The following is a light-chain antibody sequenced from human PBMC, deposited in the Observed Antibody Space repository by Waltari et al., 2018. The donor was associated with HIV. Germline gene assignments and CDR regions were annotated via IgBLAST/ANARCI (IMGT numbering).Light chain of an antibody. J-gene: IGLJ3*02. V-gene: IGLV1-44*01. Sequence: SVLTQPPSASGTPGQRVTISCSGSNSNIGPNTGNWYRQLPGTTPQLLIHSNEHPPSGVPDRCSGSKSGTSASLAISGLQSEDEADYYCAAWDDTLNGWVFGGGTKLTVL. CDR2: SNE. CDR1: NSNIGPNT. CDR3: AAWDDTLNGWV.